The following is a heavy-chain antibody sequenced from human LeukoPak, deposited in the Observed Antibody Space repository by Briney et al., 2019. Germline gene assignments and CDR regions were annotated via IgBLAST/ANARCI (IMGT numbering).Heavy chain of an antibody. CDR3: ARLTLSANDWCYDY. Sequence: GGSLRLSCAASGSTFSAYWMRWVRQAPGKGLEWVASIKEDGSEKYYVDSVKGRFTISRDNAKNSLYLQMNSLRAEDTAVYYCARLTLSANDWCYDYWGQGTLVTVSS. J-gene: IGHJ4*02. CDR1: GSTFSAYW. CDR2: IKEDGSEK. D-gene: IGHD5-12*01. V-gene: IGHV3-7*01.